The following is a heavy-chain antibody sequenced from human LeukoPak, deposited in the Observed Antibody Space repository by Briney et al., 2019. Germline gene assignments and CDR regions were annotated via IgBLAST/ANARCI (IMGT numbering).Heavy chain of an antibody. V-gene: IGHV1-8*01. D-gene: IGHD1-26*01. CDR1: GYTFTSYD. Sequence: ASVKVSCKASGYTFTSYDINWVRQATGQGLEWMGWMNPNSGNTGHAQKFQGRVTMTRNTSINTAYMELSSLRSEDTAVYYRARVESLRGSYWGYWGQGTLVTVSS. CDR2: MNPNSGNT. J-gene: IGHJ4*02. CDR3: ARVESLRGSYWGY.